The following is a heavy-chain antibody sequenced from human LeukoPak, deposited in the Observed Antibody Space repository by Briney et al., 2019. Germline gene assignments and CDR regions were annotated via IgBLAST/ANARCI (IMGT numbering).Heavy chain of an antibody. J-gene: IGHJ4*02. CDR3: ARGPIFGSGSYFDD. V-gene: IGHV1-8*01. D-gene: IGHD3-10*01. CDR2: MNPNSGNT. CDR1: GYTFTSHD. Sequence: ASVKVSCKASGYTFTSHDINWVRQASGQGLEWMGWMNPNSGNTGYAQKFQGRVTMTRSTSISTAYMELSSLRSEDTAVYYCARGPIFGSGSYFDDWGQGTLVTVSS.